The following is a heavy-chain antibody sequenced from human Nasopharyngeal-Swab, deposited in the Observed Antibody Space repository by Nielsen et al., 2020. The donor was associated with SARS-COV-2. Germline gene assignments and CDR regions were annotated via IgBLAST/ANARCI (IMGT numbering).Heavy chain of an antibody. CDR1: GGSTSSYY. CDR2: IYYSGST. D-gene: IGHD3-16*01. Sequence: GSLRLSCTVSGGSTSSYYWSWIRQPPGKGLEWIGYIYYSGSTNYNPSLKSRVTISVDTSKNQFSLKLSSVTAADTAVYYCARGLGTDGLLYYYYYGMDVWGQGTTVTVSS. CDR3: ARGLGTDGLLYYYYYGMDV. J-gene: IGHJ6*02. V-gene: IGHV4-59*08.